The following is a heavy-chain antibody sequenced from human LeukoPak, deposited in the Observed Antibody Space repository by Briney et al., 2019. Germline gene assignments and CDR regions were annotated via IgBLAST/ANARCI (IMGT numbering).Heavy chain of an antibody. D-gene: IGHD3-16*01. V-gene: IGHV3-30*18. J-gene: IGHJ3*02. CDR2: ISSDGNNK. Sequence: GRSLRLSCVASGLTFSPYVMHWVRQGPGEGLEWVALISSDGNNKYYADSVKGRFTISRDNSKDSLYLQMNRLKAEDTAVYYCAKYHAYNENAAFDMWGRGTMVTVSS. CDR3: AKYHAYNENAAFDM. CDR1: GLTFSPYV.